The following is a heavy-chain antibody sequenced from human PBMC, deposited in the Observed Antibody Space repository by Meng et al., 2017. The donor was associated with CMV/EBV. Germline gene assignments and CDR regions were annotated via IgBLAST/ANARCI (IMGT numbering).Heavy chain of an antibody. V-gene: IGHV1-2*02. J-gene: IGHJ3*02. D-gene: IGHD3-10*01. CDR2: INPNSGGT. Sequence: ASVKVPCKASGYTFTGYYMHWVRQAPGQGLEWMGWINPNSGGTNYAQKFQGRVTMTRDTSISTAYMELSRLRSDDTAVYYCARELGSYDAFDIWGQGTMVTVSS. CDR3: ARELGSYDAFDI. CDR1: GYTFTGYY.